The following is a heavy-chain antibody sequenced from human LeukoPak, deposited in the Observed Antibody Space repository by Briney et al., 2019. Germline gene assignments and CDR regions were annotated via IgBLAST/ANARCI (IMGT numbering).Heavy chain of an antibody. Sequence: SETLSLTCTVSGGSIRSSYYYWGWIRQPPGKGLEWIGSIYDSGSTYYNPSLKSRVTISVDTSKNQFSLKLNSVTAADTAVYYCASAPEGPPYGMDVWGQGTTVTVSS. CDR1: GGSIRSSYYY. J-gene: IGHJ6*02. CDR3: ASAPEGPPYGMDV. V-gene: IGHV4-39*01. CDR2: IYDSGST.